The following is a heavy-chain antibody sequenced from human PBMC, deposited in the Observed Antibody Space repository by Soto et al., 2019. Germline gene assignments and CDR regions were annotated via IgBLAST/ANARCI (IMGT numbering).Heavy chain of an antibody. CDR3: ARDRPGVPAAKNYYYYYGMDV. V-gene: IGHV1-46*01. D-gene: IGHD2-2*01. CDR1: ADTFTSYY. CDR2: INPNGGST. Sequence: ASVKVSCKAPADTFTSYYIHWVRQAPGHGLEWMGIINPNGGSTRFAQTFQGRITMTTDTSTSTVYMELRSLRSEDTAVYYCARDRPGVPAAKNYYYYYGMDVWGQGTTVTVSS. J-gene: IGHJ6*02.